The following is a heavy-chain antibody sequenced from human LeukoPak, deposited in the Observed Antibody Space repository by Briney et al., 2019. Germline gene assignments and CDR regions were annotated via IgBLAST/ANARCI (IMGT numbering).Heavy chain of an antibody. Sequence: ASVKVSCKASGYTFTSYYMHWVRQAPGQGLEWMGWMNPNSGNTGYAQKFQGRVTMTRNTSISTAYMELSSLRSEDTAVYYCARGFHLFTTDDYYYGMDVWGQGTTVTVSS. CDR2: MNPNSGNT. J-gene: IGHJ6*02. V-gene: IGHV1-8*02. D-gene: IGHD3-22*01. CDR1: GYTFTSYY. CDR3: ARGFHLFTTDDYYYGMDV.